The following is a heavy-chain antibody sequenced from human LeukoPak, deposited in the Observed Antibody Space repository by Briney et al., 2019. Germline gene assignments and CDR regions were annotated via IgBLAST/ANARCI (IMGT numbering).Heavy chain of an antibody. Sequence: GESLKISCKGSGYSFTSYWISWLRQMPGKGLEWMGRIDPSDSYTNYSPSFQGHVTISADKSISTAYLQWSSLKASDTAMYYCARGSSGSYQPDYWGQGTLVTVSS. V-gene: IGHV5-10-1*01. CDR2: IDPSDSYT. D-gene: IGHD1-26*01. CDR3: ARGSSGSYQPDY. CDR1: GYSFTSYW. J-gene: IGHJ4*02.